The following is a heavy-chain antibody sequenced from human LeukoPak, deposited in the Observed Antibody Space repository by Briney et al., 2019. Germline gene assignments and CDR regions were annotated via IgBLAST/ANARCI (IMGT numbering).Heavy chain of an antibody. J-gene: IGHJ4*02. CDR1: GGSFSGYY. V-gene: IGHV4-34*01. CDR2: INHSGST. D-gene: IGHD6-19*01. CDR3: ARRDAGYSSGWYWVRAPFDY. Sequence: TSETLSLTCAVYGGSFSGYYWSWIRQPPGKGLEWIGEINHSGSTNYNPSLKSRVTISVDTSKNQFSLKLSSVTAADTAVYYCARRDAGYSSGWYWVRAPFDYWGQGTLVTVSS.